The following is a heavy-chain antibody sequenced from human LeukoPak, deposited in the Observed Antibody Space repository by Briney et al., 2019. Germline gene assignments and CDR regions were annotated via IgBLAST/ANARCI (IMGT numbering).Heavy chain of an antibody. CDR1: GGTFNSHI. CDR3: ARPLDSSLWTCAFDL. CDR2: INPVVDIA. D-gene: IGHD6-19*01. V-gene: IGHV1-69*02. Sequence: SVKVSCKTSGGTFNSHIFSWVRQAPGQGLEWMGRINPVVDIANYAQKFQGRVTITADKSTGTTYMELSGLGSEDTAIYYCARPLDSSLWTCAFDLWGQGSMVTVSS. J-gene: IGHJ3*01.